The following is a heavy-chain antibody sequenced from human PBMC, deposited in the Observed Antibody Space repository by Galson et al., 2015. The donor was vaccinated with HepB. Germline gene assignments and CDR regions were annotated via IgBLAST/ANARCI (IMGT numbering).Heavy chain of an antibody. Sequence: SLRLSCAASGFTFSSYSMNWVRQAPGKGLEWVSSISSSSSYIYYADSVKGRLTISRDNAKNSLYLQMNSLRAEDTAAYYCARFTRGYWGQGTLVTVSS. D-gene: IGHD3-10*01. J-gene: IGHJ4*02. CDR1: GFTFSSYS. V-gene: IGHV3-21*01. CDR3: ARFTRGY. CDR2: ISSSSSYI.